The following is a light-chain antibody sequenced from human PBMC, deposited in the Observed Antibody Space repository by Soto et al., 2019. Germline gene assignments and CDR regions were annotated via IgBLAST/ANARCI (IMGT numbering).Light chain of an antibody. CDR2: EVS. CDR1: SSDIGSYNY. Sequence: LTQPASVSGSPGQSIAISCTGTSSDIGSYNYVSWYQQHPGKAPKLMIHEVSNRPSGVSDRFSGSKSGNTASLTISGLQADDEADYYCSSHTTYSTRVFGTGTKVTVL. V-gene: IGLV2-14*01. J-gene: IGLJ1*01. CDR3: SSHTTYSTRV.